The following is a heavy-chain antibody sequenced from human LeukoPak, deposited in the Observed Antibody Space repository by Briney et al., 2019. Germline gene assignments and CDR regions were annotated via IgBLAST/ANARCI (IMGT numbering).Heavy chain of an antibody. J-gene: IGHJ3*02. CDR2: IRYDGSNK. V-gene: IGHV3-30*02. Sequence: GGSLRLSCAASGFTFSSYGMHWVRQAPGKGLEWVAFIRYDGSNKYYADSVKGRFTISRDNAKNSLYLQMNSLRAEDTAVYYCARGYTYYDFWATTGSGAFDIWGQGTMVTVSS. CDR3: ARGYTYYDFWATTGSGAFDI. D-gene: IGHD3-3*01. CDR1: GFTFSSYG.